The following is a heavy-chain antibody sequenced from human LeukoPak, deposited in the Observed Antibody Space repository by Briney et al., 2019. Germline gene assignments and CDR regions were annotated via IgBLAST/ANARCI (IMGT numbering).Heavy chain of an antibody. CDR3: ARSIGGYSYGYLYFDY. Sequence: GESLEISCKGSGYSFTSYWIGWVRQMPGKGLEWMGIIYPGDSDTRYSPSFQGQVTISADKSISTAYLQWSSLKASDTAMYYCARSIGGYSYGYLYFDYWGQGTLVTVSS. CDR1: GYSFTSYW. D-gene: IGHD5-18*01. V-gene: IGHV5-51*01. CDR2: IYPGDSDT. J-gene: IGHJ4*02.